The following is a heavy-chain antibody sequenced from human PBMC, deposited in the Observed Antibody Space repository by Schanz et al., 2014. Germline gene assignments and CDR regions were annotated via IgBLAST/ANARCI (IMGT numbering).Heavy chain of an antibody. V-gene: IGHV3-23*01. D-gene: IGHD6-19*01. J-gene: IGHJ4*02. CDR2: FIVDSGNT. CDR1: GFTFSNYA. Sequence: EVQLLESGGGLVRPGGSLRLSCAASGFTFSNYAMSWVRQAPGKGLEWVSGFIVDSGNTYYAGSVKGRFSISRDYSKNALYLQMSSLRAEDTAVYYGAKRSSSGRLAGYFDYWGQGALVTVSS. CDR3: AKRSSSGRLAGYFDY.